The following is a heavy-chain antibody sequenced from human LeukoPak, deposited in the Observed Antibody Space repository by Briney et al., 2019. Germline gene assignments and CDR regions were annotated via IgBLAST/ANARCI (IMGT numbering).Heavy chain of an antibody. V-gene: IGHV1-2*02. J-gene: IGHJ4*02. CDR2: IMPNTGDT. CDR1: GYIFYGYY. CDR3: ARERTAPIRDLDS. Sequence: GASVKVSCKASGYIFYGYYIHWVRQAPGRGLEWMGWIMPNTGDTNYAQQFLGRVTMTRDTFPSTAYMELDRLTSDDTAVYFCARERTAPIRDLDSWGQGTLVTVSS. D-gene: IGHD5-12*01.